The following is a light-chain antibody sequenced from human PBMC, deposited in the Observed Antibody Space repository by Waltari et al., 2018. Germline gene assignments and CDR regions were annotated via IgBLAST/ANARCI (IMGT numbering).Light chain of an antibody. CDR1: SSDIGGHNY. V-gene: IGLV2-14*01. CDR2: EVT. J-gene: IGLJ3*02. Sequence: QSALTQPASVSGSPGQSITISCTGTSSDIGGHNYVSWYQQHPGKAPKLVIFEVTTPPSGVSNRFSGSKSGNTASLTISGLQAEDEADYYCTSYTTSVTWVFGGGTKVTVL. CDR3: TSYTTSVTWV.